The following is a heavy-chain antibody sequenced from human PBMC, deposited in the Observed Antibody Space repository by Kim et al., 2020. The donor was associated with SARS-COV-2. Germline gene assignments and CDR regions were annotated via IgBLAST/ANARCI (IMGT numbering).Heavy chain of an antibody. D-gene: IGHD6-13*01. J-gene: IGHJ4*02. CDR1: GFTVSSNY. CDR2: IYSGGST. Sequence: GGSLRLSCAASGFTVSSNYMSWVRQAPGKGLEWVSVIYSGGSTYYADSVKGRFTISRDNSKNTLYLQMNSMRAEDTAVYYCARGIAAAGTHFDYWGQGTLVTVSS. CDR3: ARGIAAAGTHFDY. V-gene: IGHV3-53*01.